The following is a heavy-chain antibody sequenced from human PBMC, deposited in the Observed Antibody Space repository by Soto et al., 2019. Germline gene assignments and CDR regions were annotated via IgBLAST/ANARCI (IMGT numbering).Heavy chain of an antibody. CDR2: ISGGGTTM. CDR1: GFRFSDHY. Sequence: PGGSLRLSCAASGFRFSDHYMTWIRQAPGKGLEWVSKISGGGTTMYYADSVKGRFTVSRDNAKNSLYLQMNSLRAEDTAVYYCEGDHVYYDSGFWGRGTLVTVSS. V-gene: IGHV3-11*01. D-gene: IGHD3-10*01. J-gene: IGHJ4*02. CDR3: EGDHVYYDSGF.